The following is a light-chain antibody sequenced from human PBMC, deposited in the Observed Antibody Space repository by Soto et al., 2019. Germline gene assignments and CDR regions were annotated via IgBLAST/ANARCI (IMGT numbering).Light chain of an antibody. Sequence: QSVLTQPPPVSGAPGQRVTISCTGSSSNIGAGYDVHWYQQLPGTAPKLLICGNSNRPSGVPDRFSGSKSGTSASLAITGLQAEDEADYYCQSYDSSLSGVVFGGGTKLTVL. V-gene: IGLV1-40*01. CDR3: QSYDSSLSGVV. CDR2: GNS. CDR1: SSNIGAGYD. J-gene: IGLJ2*01.